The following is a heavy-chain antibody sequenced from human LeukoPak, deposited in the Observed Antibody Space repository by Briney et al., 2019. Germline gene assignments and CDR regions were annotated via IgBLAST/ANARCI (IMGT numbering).Heavy chain of an antibody. V-gene: IGHV4-34*01. CDR3: ARDRFNYYAYYMDV. CDR2: ISHSGTT. D-gene: IGHD3-3*01. CDR1: GGSFSDYY. J-gene: IGHJ6*03. Sequence: SETLSLTCAVSGGSFSDYYWNWIRQTPGKGLEWIGEISHSGTTNYNPSLKSRVTLSIDMSKKQVSLKLSSVTAADTAVYYCARDRFNYYAYYMDVWGKGTTVTVSS.